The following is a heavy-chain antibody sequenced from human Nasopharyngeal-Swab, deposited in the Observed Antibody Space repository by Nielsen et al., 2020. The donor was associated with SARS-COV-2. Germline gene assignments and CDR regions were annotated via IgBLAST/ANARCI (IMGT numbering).Heavy chain of an antibody. D-gene: IGHD3-3*01. CDR2: IRSSSSYI. CDR1: GFTFSSYS. V-gene: IGHV3-21*01. Sequence: GESLKISCAASGFTFSSYSMNWVRPAPGKGLEWVSSIRSSSSYIYYEDSVKGRFTISRDNAKNSLYLQMNSLRAEDTAVYYCASSPGDTIFGVVITNYYYYYGMDVWGQGTTVTVSS. J-gene: IGHJ6*02. CDR3: ASSPGDTIFGVVITNYYYYYGMDV.